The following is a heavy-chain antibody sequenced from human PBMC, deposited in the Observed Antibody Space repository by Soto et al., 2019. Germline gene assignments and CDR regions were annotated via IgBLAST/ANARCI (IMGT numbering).Heavy chain of an antibody. CDR2: SNSNSGNS. D-gene: IGHD3-3*01. Sequence: GASVKVSCKASGYTFTSYNINWVRQAPGQGLEWVAGSNSNSGNSDHAQKFQGRLTVTRDTSISTAYMELSSLRSDDTAVYYCVLLGVFDHWGPGNLVTVS. J-gene: IGHJ4*02. CDR1: GYTFTSYN. CDR3: VLLGVFDH. V-gene: IGHV1-8*01.